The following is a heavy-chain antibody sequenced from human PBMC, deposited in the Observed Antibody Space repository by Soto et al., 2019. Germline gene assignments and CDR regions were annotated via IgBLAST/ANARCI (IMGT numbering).Heavy chain of an antibody. V-gene: IGHV1-69*01. CDR1: GGTFSSYA. J-gene: IGHJ3*01. Sequence: QVQLVQSGAEVKKPGSSVKVSCKASGGTFSSYAISWVRQAPGQGMEWMGGIIPIFGTANYAPKFQGRVKITAEESTIPAYMELSSLRSEDTAVYYCARGLTTGYDMRLRWGQGKTFTVAS. CDR2: IIPIFGTA. CDR3: ARGLTTGYDMRLR. D-gene: IGHD3-22*01.